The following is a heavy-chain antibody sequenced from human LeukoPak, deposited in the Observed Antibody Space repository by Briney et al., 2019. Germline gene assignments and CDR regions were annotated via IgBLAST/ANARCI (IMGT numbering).Heavy chain of an antibody. V-gene: IGHV4-59*11. CDR2: IYYSGST. CDR1: GGSISSHY. Sequence: SETLSLTCTVSGGSISSHYWSWIRQPPGKGLERIGYIYYSGSTNYNPSLKSRVTISVDTSKNQFSLKLSSVTAADTAVYYCARDMGYGSGSYWYAFDIWGQGTMVTVSS. J-gene: IGHJ3*02. D-gene: IGHD3-10*01. CDR3: ARDMGYGSGSYWYAFDI.